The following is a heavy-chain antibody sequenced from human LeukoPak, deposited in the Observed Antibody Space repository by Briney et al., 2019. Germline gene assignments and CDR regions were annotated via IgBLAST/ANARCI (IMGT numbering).Heavy chain of an antibody. V-gene: IGHV3-53*01. CDR3: ARDKRAGANMSYYYMDV. D-gene: IGHD1-26*01. CDR2: IYSGGTT. J-gene: IGHJ6*03. CDR1: GFTVSTNY. Sequence: PGGSLRLSCAASGFTVSTNYISWVRQAPGKGLEWVSIIYSGGTTYYADSVKGRFTISRDNSKNTLYLQMNNLRAEDTAVYYCARDKRAGANMSYYYMDVWGKGTTVTASS.